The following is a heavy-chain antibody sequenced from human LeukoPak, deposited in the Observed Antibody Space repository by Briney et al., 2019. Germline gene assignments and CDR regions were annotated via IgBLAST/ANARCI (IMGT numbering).Heavy chain of an antibody. J-gene: IGHJ6*02. CDR2: IYYSGST. Sequence: PSETLSLTCTVSGGSISSSSYYWGWIRQPPGKGLEWIGSIYYSGSTYYNPSLKSRVTISVDTSKNQFSLKLSSVTAADTAVYYCARVVAPYYYYGMDVWGQGTTVTVSS. CDR3: ARVVAPYYYYGMDV. V-gene: IGHV4-39*07. CDR1: GGSISSSSYY. D-gene: IGHD5-12*01.